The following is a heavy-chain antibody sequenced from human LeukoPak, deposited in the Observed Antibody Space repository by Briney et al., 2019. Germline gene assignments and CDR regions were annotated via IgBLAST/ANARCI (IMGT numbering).Heavy chain of an antibody. CDR2: FDPEDGET. V-gene: IGHV1-24*01. Sequence: GASVKVSCKVSGYTLTELSMHWVRQAPGKGLEWMGGFDPEDGETIYAQKFQGRVTMTEDTSTDTAYMELSSLRSEDTAVYYCATVGGVAGAPFDYWGQGTLATVSS. J-gene: IGHJ4*02. CDR3: ATVGGVAGAPFDY. D-gene: IGHD3-16*01. CDR1: GYTLTELS.